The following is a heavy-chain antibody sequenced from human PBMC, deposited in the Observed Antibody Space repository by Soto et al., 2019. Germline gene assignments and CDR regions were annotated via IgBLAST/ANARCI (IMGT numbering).Heavy chain of an antibody. CDR2: IYTSGST. Sequence: SETLSLTCTVSGGSISSYYWSWIRQPAGKGLEWIGRIYTSGSTNYNPSLKSRVTMSVDTSKNRFSLKLSSVTAADTAVYYCARDPYSSGWYMGYYYYYGMNVWGQGTTVTVSS. CDR3: ARDPYSSGWYMGYYYYYGMNV. D-gene: IGHD6-19*01. CDR1: GGSISSYY. V-gene: IGHV4-4*07. J-gene: IGHJ6*02.